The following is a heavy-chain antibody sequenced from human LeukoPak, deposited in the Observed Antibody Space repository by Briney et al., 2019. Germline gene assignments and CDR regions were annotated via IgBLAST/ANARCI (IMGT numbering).Heavy chain of an antibody. D-gene: IGHD4-17*01. Sequence: GGSLRLSCAASRFTFSSYSMYWVRQAPGKGLEWVSYISSSSSTIYYADSVKGRFTISRDNAKNSLYLQMNSLRDEDTAVYYCARDNYGDYVAVFDYWGQGTLVTVSS. CDR1: RFTFSSYS. J-gene: IGHJ4*02. CDR3: ARDNYGDYVAVFDY. CDR2: ISSSSSTI. V-gene: IGHV3-48*02.